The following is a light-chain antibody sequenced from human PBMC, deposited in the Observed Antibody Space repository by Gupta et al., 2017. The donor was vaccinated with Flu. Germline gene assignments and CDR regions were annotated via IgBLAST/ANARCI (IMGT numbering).Light chain of an antibody. CDR1: SNDVGGYNY. Sequence: QSALTQPASVSGSPGQSITISCTGTSNDVGGYNYVSWYQQHPGKAPKLMIYEVSNRPSGVSNRFSGSKSGNTASLTISGLQAEDDADFYCSSFTTSSTWVFGGGTRLTVL. J-gene: IGLJ3*02. CDR2: EVS. V-gene: IGLV2-14*01. CDR3: SSFTTSSTWV.